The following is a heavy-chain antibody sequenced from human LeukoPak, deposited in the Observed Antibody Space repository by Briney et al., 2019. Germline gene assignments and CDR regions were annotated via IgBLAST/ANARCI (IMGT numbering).Heavy chain of an antibody. CDR3: ARASKRSGPWVY. J-gene: IGHJ4*02. Sequence: ASVKVSCKASEGTFSSYAISWVRQAPGQGLEWMGIINPSGGSTSYAQKFQGRVTMTRDTSTSTVYMELSSLRSEDTAVYSCARASKRSGPWVYWGQGTLVTVSS. CDR1: EGTFSSYA. CDR2: INPSGGST. V-gene: IGHV1-46*01. D-gene: IGHD3-3*01.